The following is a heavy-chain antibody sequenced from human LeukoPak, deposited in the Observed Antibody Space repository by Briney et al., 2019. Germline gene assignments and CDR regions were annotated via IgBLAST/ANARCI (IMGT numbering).Heavy chain of an antibody. V-gene: IGHV3-7*01. CDR2: IKQDGSHK. CDR1: GFTFSTYW. Sequence: PGGSLRLSCAASGFTFSTYWMYWFRQAPGKGLEWVANIKQDGSHKYYVDSVKGRFTISRDNAKNSLYLQMNSLRVEDTAVYYCVREEGYWGQGTLVTVSS. CDR3: VREEGY. J-gene: IGHJ4*02.